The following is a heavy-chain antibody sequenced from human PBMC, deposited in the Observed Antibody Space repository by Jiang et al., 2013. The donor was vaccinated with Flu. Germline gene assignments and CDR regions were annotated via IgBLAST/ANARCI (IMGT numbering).Heavy chain of an antibody. V-gene: IGHV3-21*01. CDR2: ISSSSSYI. Sequence: EVQLLESGGGLVKPGGSLRLSCAASGFTFSSYSMNWVRQAPGKGLEWVSSISSSSSYIYYADSVKGRFTISRDNAKNSLYLQMNSLRAEDTAVYYCARYCSSTSCSFYYYYYYMDVWGKGTTVTVSS. CDR1: GFTFSSYS. J-gene: IGHJ6*03. CDR3: ARYCSSTSCSFYYYYYYMDV. D-gene: IGHD2-2*01.